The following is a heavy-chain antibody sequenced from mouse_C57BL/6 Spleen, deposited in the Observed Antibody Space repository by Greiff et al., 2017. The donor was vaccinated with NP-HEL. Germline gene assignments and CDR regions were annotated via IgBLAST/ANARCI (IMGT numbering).Heavy chain of an antibody. CDR3: ARREEAPYDYDTWFAY. CDR1: GYTFTEYT. Sequence: QVQLQQSGAELVKPGASVKLSCKASGYTFTEYTIHWVKQRSGQGLEWIGWFYPGSGSIKYNEKFKDKATLTADKSASTVYMELSILTSEDSAVYFCARREEAPYDYDTWFAYWGQGTLVTVSA. V-gene: IGHV1-62-2*01. D-gene: IGHD2-4*01. CDR2: FYPGSGSI. J-gene: IGHJ3*01.